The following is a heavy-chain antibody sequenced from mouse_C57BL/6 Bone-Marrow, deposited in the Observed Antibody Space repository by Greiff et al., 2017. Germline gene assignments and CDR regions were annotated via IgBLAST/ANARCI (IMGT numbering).Heavy chain of an antibody. Sequence: VQLQQSGAELVRPGASVKLSCTASGFNIKDDYMHWVKQRPEQGLEWIGWIDPENGDTEYASKFQGKATITADTPSNTAYLQLSSLTSEDTAVYYCTVYYSNSHFDYWGQGTTLTVSS. V-gene: IGHV14-4*01. CDR2: IDPENGDT. D-gene: IGHD2-5*01. CDR1: GFNIKDDY. J-gene: IGHJ2*01. CDR3: TVYYSNSHFDY.